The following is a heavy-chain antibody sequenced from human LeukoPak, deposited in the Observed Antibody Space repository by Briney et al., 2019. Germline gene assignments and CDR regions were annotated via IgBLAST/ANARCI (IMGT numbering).Heavy chain of an antibody. Sequence: ASVKVSCKVSGYTLTELSIHWVRQAPGKGLEWMGGVNPEDGETIYAQKFQGRVTMTEDTPIDTTYMEVSSLRSEDTAVYFCATVSMGDYWGQGTLVTVSS. CDR2: VNPEDGET. V-gene: IGHV1-24*01. CDR1: GYTLTELS. CDR3: ATVSMGDY. D-gene: IGHD2/OR15-2a*01. J-gene: IGHJ4*02.